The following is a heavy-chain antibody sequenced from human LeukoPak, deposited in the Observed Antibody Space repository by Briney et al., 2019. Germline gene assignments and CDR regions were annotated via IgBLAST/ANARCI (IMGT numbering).Heavy chain of an antibody. CDR1: GYTFTSYG. J-gene: IGHJ4*02. V-gene: IGHV1-18*01. CDR2: ISTYKNNT. D-gene: IGHD3-16*02. Sequence: ASVKVSCKASGYTFTSYGISWVRQAPGQGLEWMGWISTYKNNTNYAQKLQGRVTMTTDTSTSAAYMELRSLRSDDTAAYYCARDPGSYRSDYWGQGTLVTVSS. CDR3: ARDPGSYRSDY.